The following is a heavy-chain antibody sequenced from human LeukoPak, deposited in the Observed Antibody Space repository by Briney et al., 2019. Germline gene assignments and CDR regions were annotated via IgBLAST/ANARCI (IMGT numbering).Heavy chain of an antibody. Sequence: SQTLSLTCTVSGGSISSGGYYWSWIRQPPGKGLEWIGEINHSGSTNYNPSLKSRVTISVDTSKNQFSLKLSSVTAADTAVYYCARGGPGELLPLPFFWGQGTLVTVSS. CDR3: ARGGPGELLPLPFF. CDR2: INHSGST. V-gene: IGHV4-30-2*01. D-gene: IGHD1-26*01. CDR1: GGSISSGGYY. J-gene: IGHJ4*02.